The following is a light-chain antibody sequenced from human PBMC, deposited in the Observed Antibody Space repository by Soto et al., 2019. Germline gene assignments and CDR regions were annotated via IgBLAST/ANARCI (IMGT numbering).Light chain of an antibody. CDR1: QSVFHKSNNKNY. V-gene: IGKV4-1*01. J-gene: IGKJ2*01. CDR2: STS. CDR3: HQYYGNPS. Sequence: DIVMTQSPDSLAVSLGERATINCKSSQSVFHKSNNKNYLAWYQQKPGQPPKLIIYSTSTRESGVPERFSGSGSGTDFTLTINRLPAEDVAVYYCHQYYGNPSFGQGTKLEIK.